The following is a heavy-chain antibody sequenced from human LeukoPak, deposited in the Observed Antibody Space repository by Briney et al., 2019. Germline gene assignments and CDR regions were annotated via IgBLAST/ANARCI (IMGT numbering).Heavy chain of an antibody. D-gene: IGHD3-3*01. J-gene: IGHJ3*02. CDR2: ISSSGSTI. CDR3: ARTYYDYWSGPYAFDI. V-gene: IGHV3-48*03. Sequence: PGGSLRLSCAASGFTFSSYEMNWVRQAPGKGLEWVSYISSSGSTIYYADSVKGRFTISRDNSENTLYLRMNNLRAEDTAVVYCARTYYDYWSGPYAFDIWGQGTMVTVSS. CDR1: GFTFSSYE.